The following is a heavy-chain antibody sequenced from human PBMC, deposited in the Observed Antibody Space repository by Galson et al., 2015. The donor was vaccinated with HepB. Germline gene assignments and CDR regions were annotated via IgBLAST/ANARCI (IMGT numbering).Heavy chain of an antibody. CDR3: ASQGLSKNPSAGDDAFDI. CDR1: GYTFTSYY. Sequence: SVKVSCKASGYTFTSYYMHWVRQAPGQGLEWMGIINPSGGSTSYAQKFQGRVTMTRDTSTSTVYMELSSLRSEDTAVYYCASQGLSKNPSAGDDAFDIWGQGTMVTVSS. J-gene: IGHJ3*02. D-gene: IGHD3-10*01. CDR2: INPSGGST. V-gene: IGHV1-46*03.